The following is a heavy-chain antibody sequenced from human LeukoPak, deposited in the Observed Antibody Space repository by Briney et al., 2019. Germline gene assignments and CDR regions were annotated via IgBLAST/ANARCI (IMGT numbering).Heavy chain of an antibody. CDR1: GRPFSGYY. D-gene: IGHD6-13*01. CDR2: INHSGST. CDR3: ARGSSQQLVSPHFDY. V-gene: IGHV4-34*01. Sequence: PSETLSLTCAVYGRPFSGYYWSWIRQPPGKGLEWIGEINHSGSTNYNPSLKSRVTISVDTSKNQFSLKLSSVTAADTAVYYCARGSSQQLVSPHFDYWGQGTLVTVSS. J-gene: IGHJ4*02.